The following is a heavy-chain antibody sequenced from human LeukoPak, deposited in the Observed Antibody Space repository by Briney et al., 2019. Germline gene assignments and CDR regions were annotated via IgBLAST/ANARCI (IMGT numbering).Heavy chain of an antibody. CDR3: VRDQHYYDSSGTNWYFDL. D-gene: IGHD3-22*01. J-gene: IGHJ2*01. V-gene: IGHV3-66*01. CDR1: GSTFSSYS. Sequence: GGSLRLSCAASGSTFSSYSMSWVRQAPGKGLEGVSVIYSGGSTYYADSVKGRFTISRDNSKNTLYLLMNSLRAEDTAVYYCVRDQHYYDSSGTNWYFDLWGRGTLVTVSS. CDR2: IYSGGST.